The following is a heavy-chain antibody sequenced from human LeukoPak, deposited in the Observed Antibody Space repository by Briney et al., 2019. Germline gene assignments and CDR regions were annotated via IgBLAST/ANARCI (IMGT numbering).Heavy chain of an antibody. J-gene: IGHJ4*02. CDR3: AREGVAAAACDY. Sequence: PSETLSLTCTVSGGSISSSSYYWGWIRQPPGKGLEWIGSIYYSGSTYYNPPLKSRVTISVDTSKNQFSLKLSSVTAADTAVYYCAREGVAAAACDYWGQGTLVTVSS. D-gene: IGHD6-13*01. V-gene: IGHV4-39*07. CDR1: GGSISSSSYY. CDR2: IYYSGST.